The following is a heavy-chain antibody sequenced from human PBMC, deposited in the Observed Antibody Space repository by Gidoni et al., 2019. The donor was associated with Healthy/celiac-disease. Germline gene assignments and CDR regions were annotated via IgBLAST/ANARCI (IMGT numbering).Heavy chain of an antibody. V-gene: IGHV4-30-2*01. CDR3: ARGYCSSTSCYPLFYYYGMDV. J-gene: IGHJ6*02. D-gene: IGHD2-2*01. CDR1: GCPISSGGYS. CDR2: IYHSGST. Sequence: QLQLQESGSGLVKPSQTLSLTCAVPGCPISSGGYSWTWIRQPPGKGLEWIGYIYHSGSTYYNPSLKSRVTISVDRSKNQFSLKLSSVTAADTAVYYCARGYCSSTSCYPLFYYYGMDVWGQGTTVTVSS.